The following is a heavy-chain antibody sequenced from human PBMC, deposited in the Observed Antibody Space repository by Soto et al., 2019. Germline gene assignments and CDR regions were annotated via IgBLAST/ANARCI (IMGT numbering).Heavy chain of an antibody. CDR1: GGSISSYY. Sequence: QVQLQESGPGLVKPSETLSLTCTVSGGSISSYYWSWIRQPPGKGLEWIGYIYYSGSTNYNPSLMSRVTISVDTSKNQFSLKLSSVTAADTAVYYCAREPRYCSGGSCRYYFDYWGQGTLVTVSS. CDR2: IYYSGST. V-gene: IGHV4-59*01. CDR3: AREPRYCSGGSCRYYFDY. D-gene: IGHD2-15*01. J-gene: IGHJ4*02.